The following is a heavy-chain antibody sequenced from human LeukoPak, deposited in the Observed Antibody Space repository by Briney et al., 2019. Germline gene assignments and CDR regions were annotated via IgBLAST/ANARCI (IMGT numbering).Heavy chain of an antibody. J-gene: IGHJ3*02. CDR3: ARSSVGYSSSWYRAFDI. V-gene: IGHV4-31*03. CDR2: ISYSGST. Sequence: SQTQSLTCTVSGGSISSGGYYWSWIRQHPGRGLEWIGYISYSGSTYYNPSLKSRVTISVDTSGNQFSLKLSSVTAADTAVYYCARSSVGYSSSWYRAFDIWGQGTMVTVSS. D-gene: IGHD6-13*01. CDR1: GGSISSGGYY.